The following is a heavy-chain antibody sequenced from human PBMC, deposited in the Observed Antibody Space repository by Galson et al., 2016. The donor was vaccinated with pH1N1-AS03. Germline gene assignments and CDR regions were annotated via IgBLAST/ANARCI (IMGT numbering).Heavy chain of an antibody. J-gene: IGHJ4*01. CDR3: ARSINGSPADY. CDR2: IYYTGST. V-gene: IGHV4-39*01. D-gene: IGHD1-26*01. Sequence: GTLSLSLTVSGVSVGSKDLEWGWLGRGFGSGVLGFENIYYTGSTYYNPSLKSRVTLSADMSKNQFSLQLNSVSAADTAVYYCARSINGSPADYW. CDR1: GVSVGSKDLE.